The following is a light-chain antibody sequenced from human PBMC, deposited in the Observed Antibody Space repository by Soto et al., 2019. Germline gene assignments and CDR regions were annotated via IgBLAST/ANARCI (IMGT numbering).Light chain of an antibody. CDR2: AAS. CDR3: QQYDSYRT. Sequence: DIQMTQSPSSLSASVGDRVTITCRASQSISSYLNWYQQKPGKAPKLLIYAASSLQSGVPSRFSGSGSGTEFTLTISSLQSDDFATYFCQQYDSYRTFGQGTKVDI. V-gene: IGKV1-39*01. J-gene: IGKJ1*01. CDR1: QSISSY.